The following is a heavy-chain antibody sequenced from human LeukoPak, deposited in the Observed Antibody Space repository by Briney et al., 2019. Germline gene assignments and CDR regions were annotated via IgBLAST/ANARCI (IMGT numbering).Heavy chain of an antibody. D-gene: IGHD2-2*01. J-gene: IGHJ4*02. V-gene: IGHV4-34*01. CDR1: GGSFSGYY. Sequence: SDTVSLTCALYGGSFSGYYWRWIRQPPGKGLVGIGEINHCGNTNYHPSLKRRVTISVDTSKNQFSLELSPVTGADPAVDLRSYHLRSFPDCWGQGTPVTVSS. CDR3: SYHLRSFPDC. CDR2: INHCGNT.